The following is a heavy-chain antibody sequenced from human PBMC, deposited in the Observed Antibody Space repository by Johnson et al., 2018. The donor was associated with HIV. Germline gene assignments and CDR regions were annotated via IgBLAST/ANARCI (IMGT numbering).Heavy chain of an antibody. CDR1: GFAFSSYA. CDR3: AREGPSERTGFDI. V-gene: IGHV3-23*04. Sequence: VQLVESGGGLVQPGGSLRLSCAASGFAFSSYAMTWVRQAPGKGLEWVSAISGSGGSTSYVDSVKGRFTISRDNARNTLYLQMNSLRADDTAVYYCAREGPSERTGFDIWGQGTMVTVSS. CDR2: ISGSGGST. J-gene: IGHJ3*02.